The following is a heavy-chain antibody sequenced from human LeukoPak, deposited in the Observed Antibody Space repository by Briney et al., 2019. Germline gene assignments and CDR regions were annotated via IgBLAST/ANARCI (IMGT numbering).Heavy chain of an antibody. CDR2: IYYSGST. D-gene: IGHD2-15*01. Sequence: SETLSLTCTVSGVSISSYYWSWIRQPPGKGLEWIGYIYYSGSTNYNPSLKSRVTISVDTSKNQFSLKLSSVTAADTAVYYCARDMYCSGGSCTNWFDPWGQGTLVTVSS. J-gene: IGHJ5*02. V-gene: IGHV4-59*01. CDR1: GVSISSYY. CDR3: ARDMYCSGGSCTNWFDP.